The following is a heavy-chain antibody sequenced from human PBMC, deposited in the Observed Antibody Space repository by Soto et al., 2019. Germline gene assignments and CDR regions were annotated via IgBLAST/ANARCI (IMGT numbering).Heavy chain of an antibody. CDR1: GGSFSAYD. Sequence: QVQLQQWGAGLLKPSETLSLTCAVSGGSFSAYDWTWIRQPPGTGLEWIGEINHSGSTNYNPSLTSTVTISVDRSKNQFSTKLSFVTAADTDVYYCERDKITGLFDYCGQGTVVTVSS. CDR2: INHSGST. CDR3: ERDKITGLFDY. V-gene: IGHV4-34*01. J-gene: IGHJ4*02. D-gene: IGHD2-8*02.